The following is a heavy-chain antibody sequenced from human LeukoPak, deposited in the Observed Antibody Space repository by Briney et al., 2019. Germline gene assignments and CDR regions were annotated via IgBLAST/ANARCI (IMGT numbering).Heavy chain of an antibody. CDR3: AKDIREGYDSGGDAFDI. J-gene: IGHJ3*02. CDR2: ISWNSGSI. V-gene: IGHV3-9*01. CDR1: GFTFYDYT. Sequence: GRSLRLSCAASGFTFYDYTMHWVPQAPGRGMEWVSGISWNSGSIGYADSVKGRFTISRDNAKNPLYLQMNSLRAEDTALYYCAKDIREGYDSGGDAFDIWGQGTMVTVSS. D-gene: IGHD3-3*01.